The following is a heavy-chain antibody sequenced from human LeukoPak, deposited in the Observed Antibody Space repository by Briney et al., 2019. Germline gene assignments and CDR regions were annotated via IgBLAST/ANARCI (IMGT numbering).Heavy chain of an antibody. CDR1: GFTFSRYG. J-gene: IGHJ5*02. D-gene: IGHD4-23*01. V-gene: IGHV3-30*03. CDR3: ARDNSVEDTAWWFDP. Sequence: GGSLRLSCAASGFTFSRYGIHWVRQAPGKVLEWVAVISYDGGIKYYADSVKGRFTISRDNSKNTLYLELSSLRSEDTAVYYCARDNSVEDTAWWFDPWGQGTLVTVSS. CDR2: ISYDGGIK.